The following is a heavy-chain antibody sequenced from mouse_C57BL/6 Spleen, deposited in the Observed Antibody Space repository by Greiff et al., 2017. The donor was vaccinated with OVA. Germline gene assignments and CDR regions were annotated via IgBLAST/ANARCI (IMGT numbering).Heavy chain of an antibody. CDR1: GYTFTSYW. CDR3: ARPGGYFDV. Sequence: QVQLQQPGAELVKPGASVKLSCKASGYTFTSYWMQWVKQRPGQGLEWIGEIDPSDSYTNYNQKFKGKATLTVDTSSSTAYMQLSSLTSEDSAVYYCARPGGYFDVWGTGTTVTVSS. J-gene: IGHJ1*03. V-gene: IGHV1-50*01. CDR2: IDPSDSYT.